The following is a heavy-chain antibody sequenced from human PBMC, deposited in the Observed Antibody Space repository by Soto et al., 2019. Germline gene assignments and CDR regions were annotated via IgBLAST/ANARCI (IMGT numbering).Heavy chain of an antibody. CDR3: ARVRGYCSGGSCYNNWFDP. D-gene: IGHD2-15*01. Sequence: SETLSLTCTVSGDSFSSYYWSWIRQPPGKGLEWIGYIYYSGSTSYNPSLKSRVTISVDTSKNQFSLKLSSVTAADTAVYYCARVRGYCSGGSCYNNWFDPWGQGTLVTVSS. CDR1: GDSFSSYY. CDR2: IYYSGST. J-gene: IGHJ5*02. V-gene: IGHV4-59*12.